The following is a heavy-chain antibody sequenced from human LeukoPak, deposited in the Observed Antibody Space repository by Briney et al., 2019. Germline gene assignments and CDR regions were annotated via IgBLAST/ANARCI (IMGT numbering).Heavy chain of an antibody. V-gene: IGHV3-43D*03. CDR1: GFTFDDYA. Sequence: GGSLRLSCAASGFTFDDYAMHSVRQTPGKGLERVSLISWYGGSTYYADSVKGRFTISRDNSKHSLYLQMNSLRAEDTALYYCAKDRQRYSDWQFDYWGQGTLVTVSS. J-gene: IGHJ4*02. D-gene: IGHD3-9*01. CDR2: ISWYGGST. CDR3: AKDRQRYSDWQFDY.